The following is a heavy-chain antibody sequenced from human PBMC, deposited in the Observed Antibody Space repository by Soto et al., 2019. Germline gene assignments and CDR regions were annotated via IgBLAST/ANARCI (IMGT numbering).Heavy chain of an antibody. V-gene: IGHV3-30*18. D-gene: IGHD4-17*01. CDR1: GFSFSTYA. CDR3: AKETTVTTFLGYFYYYGMDV. Sequence: QVQLVESGGGVVQPGRSLRLSCAASGFSFSTYAMHWVRQAPGKGLEWVAVISDDGSNKYYADSARGRFTISRDNSKKSLYLQMNSLRAEDTAVYYCAKETTVTTFLGYFYYYGMDVWVQGTTVTVSS. J-gene: IGHJ6*02. CDR2: ISDDGSNK.